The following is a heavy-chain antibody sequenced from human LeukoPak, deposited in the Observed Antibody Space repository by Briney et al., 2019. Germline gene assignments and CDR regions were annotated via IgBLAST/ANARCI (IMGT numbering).Heavy chain of an antibody. V-gene: IGHV5-51*01. CDR3: TATVTTGPYYYYGMDV. CDR1: GYSFTSYW. J-gene: IGHJ6*02. CDR2: IYPDDSDT. D-gene: IGHD4-17*01. Sequence: GESLKISCKASGYSFTSYWIGWVRQLPGKGLEWMGNIYPDDSDTRYSPSFPGHVTISADKSISTAYLQWSSLKASGTAMCYCTATVTTGPYYYYGMDVWGQGTTVTASS.